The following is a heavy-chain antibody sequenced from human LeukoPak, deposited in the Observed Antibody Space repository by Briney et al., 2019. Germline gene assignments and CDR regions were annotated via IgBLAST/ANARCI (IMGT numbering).Heavy chain of an antibody. J-gene: IGHJ4*02. V-gene: IGHV3-30-3*01. CDR1: GFTFSSYA. D-gene: IGHD4-11*01. CDR3: ATGHDYSNPPY. CDR2: ISYDGSNK. Sequence: PGGSLRLSCAASGFTFSSYAMHWVRQAPCKGLEWVAVISYDGSNKYYADSVKGRFTISRDNSKNTLYLQMNSLRAEDTAVYYCATGHDYSNPPYWGQGTLVTVSS.